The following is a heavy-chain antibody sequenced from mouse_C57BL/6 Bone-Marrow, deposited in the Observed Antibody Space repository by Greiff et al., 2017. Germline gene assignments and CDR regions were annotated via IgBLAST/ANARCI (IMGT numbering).Heavy chain of an antibody. D-gene: IGHD2-3*01. V-gene: IGHV1-80*01. CDR2: IYPGDGDT. CDR3: ARSGDGYSAMDY. CDR1: GYAFSSYW. Sequence: QVQLKQSGAELVKPGASVKISCKASGYAFSSYWMNWVKQRPGKGLEWIGQIYPGDGDTNYNGKFKGKATLTADKSSSTAYMQLSSLTSEDSAVYFCARSGDGYSAMDYWGQGTSVTVSS. J-gene: IGHJ4*01.